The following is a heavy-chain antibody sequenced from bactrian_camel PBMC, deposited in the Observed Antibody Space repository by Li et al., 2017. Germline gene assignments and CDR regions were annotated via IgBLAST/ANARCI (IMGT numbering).Heavy chain of an antibody. V-gene: IGHV3S10*01. D-gene: IGHD5*01. CDR3: VLGGGSR. J-gene: IGHJ4*01. Sequence: GGGLVQPGGSLRLSCVTSGFVFSDYGLSWVRQAPGKEREYVGTINRNGSTYYRSTVEGRFTISRDDAKSTVYLQLNSLQIEDTALYYCVLGGGSRWGQGTQVTVS. CDR2: INRNGST. CDR1: GFVFSDYG.